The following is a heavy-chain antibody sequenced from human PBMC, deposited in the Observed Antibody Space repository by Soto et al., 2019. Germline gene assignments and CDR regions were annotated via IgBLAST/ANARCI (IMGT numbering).Heavy chain of an antibody. CDR1: GGSISNYY. J-gene: IGHJ4*02. CDR3: ARAKVLSAYYFDY. Sequence: PSETLSLTCTVSGGSISNYYWSWIRQPPGKGLEWIGYIYSSGFTNYNPFLRSRVTISVDTSKNQFSLKLSSVTAADTAVYFCARAKVLSAYYFDYWGQGTLVTASS. V-gene: IGHV4-59*08. D-gene: IGHD2-15*01. CDR2: IYSSGFT.